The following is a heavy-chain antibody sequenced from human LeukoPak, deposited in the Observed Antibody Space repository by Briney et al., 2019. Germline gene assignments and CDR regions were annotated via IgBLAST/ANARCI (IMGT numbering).Heavy chain of an antibody. J-gene: IGHJ5*02. CDR3: ARGSYGFGP. D-gene: IGHD5-18*01. V-gene: IGHV4-61*02. Sequence: SETLSLTCTVSGGSISSGSYYWSWIRQPAGKGLEWIGRIYTSGSTHYNPSLQSRVTILVDTSKQQFSLNLRSVTAADTAVYYCARGSYGFGPWGQGTLVTVPS. CDR2: IYTSGST. CDR1: GGSISSGSYY.